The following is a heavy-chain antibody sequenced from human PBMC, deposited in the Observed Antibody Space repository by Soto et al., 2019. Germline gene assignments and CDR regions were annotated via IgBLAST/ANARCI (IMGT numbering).Heavy chain of an antibody. D-gene: IGHD6-25*01. CDR1: GGSISSYY. CDR3: AVVDSTGNWFDP. V-gene: IGHV4-59*04. CDR2: MYYSGTT. Sequence: SETLSLTCTVSGGSISSYYWNWIRQTPGKGLEFIGSMYYSGTTYYNPSLKSRVTISVDTSKNQFTLKLISVTAADTAVYYCAVVDSTGNWFDPWGEGALVTVSS. J-gene: IGHJ5*02.